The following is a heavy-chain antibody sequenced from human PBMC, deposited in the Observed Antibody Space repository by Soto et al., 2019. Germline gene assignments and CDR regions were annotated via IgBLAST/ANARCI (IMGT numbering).Heavy chain of an antibody. CDR3: ARDLEGGYNHDY. CDR1: GYTFTSYY. V-gene: IGHV1-46*01. Sequence: GASVKASCKASGYTFTSYYMHWVRQAPGQVLEWLGIIIPSGGSTSYAQKFQGRVTMTRDTSTSTVYMELSSLISQDTAVYYCARDLEGGYNHDYWGEGTPVSVSS. CDR2: IIPSGGST. D-gene: IGHD5-12*01. J-gene: IGHJ4*02.